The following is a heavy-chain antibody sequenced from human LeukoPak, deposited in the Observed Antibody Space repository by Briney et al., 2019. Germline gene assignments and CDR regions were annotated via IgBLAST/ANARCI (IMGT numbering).Heavy chain of an antibody. CDR2: IYYSGST. CDR3: ARDPHYYDSSGPLDAFDI. V-gene: IGHV4-31*03. J-gene: IGHJ3*02. D-gene: IGHD3-22*01. Sequence: SETLSLTCTVSGGSISSGGYYWSWIRQHPGKGLEWIGYIYYSGSTYYNPSPKSRVTISVDTSKNQFSLKLSSVTAADTAVYYCARDPHYYDSSGPLDAFDIWGQGTMVTVSS. CDR1: GGSISSGGYY.